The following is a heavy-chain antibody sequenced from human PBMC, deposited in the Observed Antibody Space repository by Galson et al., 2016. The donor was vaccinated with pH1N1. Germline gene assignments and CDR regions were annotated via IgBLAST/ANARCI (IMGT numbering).Heavy chain of an antibody. CDR1: GDSVSSEIW. D-gene: IGHD4-17*01. CDR3: AKGRHYGDSQPFDY. CDR2: IHYSGST. J-gene: IGHJ4*02. V-gene: IGHV4-4*02. Sequence: LSLTCIVSGDSVSSEIWWTWVRQPPGKALEWIGEIHYSGSTNFHPALGSRVAMSVDVSRNIFSLDLGSVTAADTAAYYCAKGRHYGDSQPFDYWGQGILVTVSS.